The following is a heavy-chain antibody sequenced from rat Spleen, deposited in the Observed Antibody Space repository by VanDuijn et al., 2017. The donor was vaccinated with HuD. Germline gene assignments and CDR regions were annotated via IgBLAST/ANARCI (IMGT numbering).Heavy chain of an antibody. D-gene: IGHD5-1*01. CDR3: ARHSGTARGVMDA. V-gene: IGHV5S14*01. J-gene: IGHJ4*01. Sequence: EVQLVESGGGLVQPGGSLKLSCAVSGFTFNSYGMTWVRQTPTTGLEWVASITTGGDNTYYRDSVKGRFTISRDNARSTQYLQMDSLRSEDTATYYCARHSGTARGVMDAWGQGTSVTVSS. CDR1: GFTFNSYG. CDR2: ITTGGDNT.